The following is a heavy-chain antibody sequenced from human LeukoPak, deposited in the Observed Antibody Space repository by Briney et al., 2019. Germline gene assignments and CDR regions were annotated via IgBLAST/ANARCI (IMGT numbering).Heavy chain of an antibody. Sequence: GGSLRLSCAASGFTFSNAWMSWVRQAPGKGLEWVCRIKSKTDGGTTDYAAPVKGRFTISRDDSKNTLYLQMNSLKTEDTAVYYCTTVLGYCSSTSCYAYYYYYYMDVWGKGTTVTVSS. D-gene: IGHD2-2*01. CDR3: TTVLGYCSSTSCYAYYYYYYMDV. CDR1: GFTFSNAW. CDR2: IKSKTDGGTT. V-gene: IGHV3-15*01. J-gene: IGHJ6*03.